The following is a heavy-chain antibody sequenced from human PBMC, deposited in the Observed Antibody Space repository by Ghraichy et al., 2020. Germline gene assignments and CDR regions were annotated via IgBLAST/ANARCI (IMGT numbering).Heavy chain of an antibody. Sequence: GALRLSCAASGFTFDDYAMHWVRQAPGKGLEWVSLISWDGGSTYYADSVKGRFTISRDNSKNSLYLQMNSLRAEDTALYYCAKDIAGARGGYYYGMDVWGQGTTVNVAS. D-gene: IGHD1-26*01. J-gene: IGHJ6*02. CDR3: AKDIAGARGGYYYGMDV. V-gene: IGHV3-43D*03. CDR1: GFTFDDYA. CDR2: ISWDGGST.